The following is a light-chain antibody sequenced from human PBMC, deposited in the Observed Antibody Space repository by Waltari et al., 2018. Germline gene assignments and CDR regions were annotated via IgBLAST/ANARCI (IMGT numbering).Light chain of an antibody. Sequence: QSALTQPHSASGSPGQAVAISCTGTSSDVGGYNYVSWYQQHPGKAPNLMIYEVTKRPSGVPNRFSGSKSGNTASLTVSGLQAEDEANYYCSSFSGRNHMVFGGGTKLTVL. J-gene: IGLJ2*01. V-gene: IGLV2-8*01. CDR2: EVT. CDR3: SSFSGRNHMV. CDR1: SSDVGGYNY.